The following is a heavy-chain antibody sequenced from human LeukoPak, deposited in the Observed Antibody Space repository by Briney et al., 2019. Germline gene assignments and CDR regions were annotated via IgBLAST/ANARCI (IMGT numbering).Heavy chain of an antibody. Sequence: PSETLSLTCTVSGGSISSYYWSWIRQPPGKGLEWIGYIYYSGSTNYNPSLKSRVTISVDTSKNQFSLKLSSVTAADTAVYYCARQGGGYSSSWYPSSAEYFQHWGQGTLVTASS. CDR2: IYYSGST. CDR3: ARQGGGYSSSWYPSSAEYFQH. CDR1: GGSISSYY. D-gene: IGHD6-13*01. J-gene: IGHJ1*01. V-gene: IGHV4-59*08.